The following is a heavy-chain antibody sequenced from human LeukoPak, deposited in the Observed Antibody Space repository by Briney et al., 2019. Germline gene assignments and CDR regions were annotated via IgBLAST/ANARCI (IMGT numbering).Heavy chain of an antibody. D-gene: IGHD2-21*01. J-gene: IGHJ4*02. Sequence: GASVKVSCKASGYTFTSYDINWVRQATGQGLEWMGWMNPNSGITGYAQKFQGRVTMTRNTSTSTAYMELSSLRSEDTAVYYCARGRVRVPDYWGQGTLVTVSS. V-gene: IGHV1-8*01. CDR2: MNPNSGIT. CDR1: GYTFTSYD. CDR3: ARGRVRVPDY.